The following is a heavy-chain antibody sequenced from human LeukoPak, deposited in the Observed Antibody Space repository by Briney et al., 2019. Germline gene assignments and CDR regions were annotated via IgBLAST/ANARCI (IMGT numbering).Heavy chain of an antibody. CDR2: ITTSSNYI. D-gene: IGHD3-10*01. CDR3: ARDCWDYGSGSYCGIDY. V-gene: IGHV3-21*03. CDR1: GFTFSSYN. Sequence: GGSLRLSCAASGFTFSSYNMNWVRQAPGKGLEWVSSITTSSNYIYYADSVKGRFTISRDNAKNSLYLQMNSLRAEDTTVYYCARDCWDYGSGSYCGIDYWGQGTLVTVSS. J-gene: IGHJ4*02.